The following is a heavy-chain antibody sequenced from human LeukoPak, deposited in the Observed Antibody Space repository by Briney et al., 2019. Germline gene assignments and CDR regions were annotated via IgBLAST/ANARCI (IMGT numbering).Heavy chain of an antibody. CDR3: ARGPTISETGYFDF. J-gene: IGHJ4*03. D-gene: IGHD1-1*01. V-gene: IGHV4-34*01. CDR2: IDHRGST. Sequence: SETLSLTCAVYGGSFSDHSWSWVRQPPGEGLEWIGVIDHRGSTNYNPSLKSRVTISVDTSKNQFSLKVRSLSAADTAVYYCARGPTISETGYFDFWGQGTLVTVSS. CDR1: GGSFSDHS.